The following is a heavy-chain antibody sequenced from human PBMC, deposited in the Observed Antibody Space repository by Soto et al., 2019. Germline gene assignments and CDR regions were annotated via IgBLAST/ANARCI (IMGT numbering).Heavy chain of an antibody. D-gene: IGHD1-26*01. V-gene: IGHV3-30*18. Sequence: GGSLRLSCAASGFTFSDYAMHWVRQAPGKGLEWVAVVSHDGRNTHYADSVKGRFTISRDSSKNTVSLEMTSLRAEDTAVYYRAKDQGCDLLVDAFDMWGQGTMVTVSS. CDR1: GFTFSDYA. J-gene: IGHJ3*02. CDR3: AKDQGCDLLVDAFDM. CDR2: VSHDGRNT.